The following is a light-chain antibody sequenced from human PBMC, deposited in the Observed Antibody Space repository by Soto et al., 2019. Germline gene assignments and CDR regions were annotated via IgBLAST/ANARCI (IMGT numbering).Light chain of an antibody. CDR3: SSYTSSSTYV. CDR2: EVA. J-gene: IGLJ1*01. V-gene: IGLV2-14*01. CDR1: GSDIGTYNF. Sequence: QSALTQPASVSGSPGQSITISCSGSGSDIGTYNFVSWYQHHPGRAPKLIISEVANRPSGVSDRFSGSKSGSLASLTISGLQAEDEADYYCSSYTSSSTYVFGTGTKLTVL.